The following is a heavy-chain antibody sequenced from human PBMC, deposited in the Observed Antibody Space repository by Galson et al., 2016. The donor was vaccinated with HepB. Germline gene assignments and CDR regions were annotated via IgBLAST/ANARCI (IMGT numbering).Heavy chain of an antibody. J-gene: IGHJ4*02. CDR2: INSGDGT. V-gene: IGHV1-46*01. Sequence: VSCKASEYTFTQYYIHWVRQAPGQGLEWMGMINSGDGTNYAQEFRGRVTMTRDTSTTTVYMELSSLRSEDSAVYYCAREVPAACNFDYWGQGILVSVSS. D-gene: IGHD2-2*01. CDR1: EYTFTQYY. CDR3: AREVPAACNFDY.